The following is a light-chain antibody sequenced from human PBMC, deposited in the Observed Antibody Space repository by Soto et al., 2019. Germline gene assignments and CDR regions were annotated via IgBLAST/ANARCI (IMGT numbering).Light chain of an antibody. CDR3: QQYNNWPPVA. CDR2: GAS. CDR1: QSVSSN. Sequence: EIVMTQSPATLSVSPGERATLSCRASQSVSSNLAWYQQKPGQAPRLLIYGASTRATGIPARFSGSGSGTEFALTISSLQSEDFAVYYCQQYNNWPPVAFGQGTKVEIK. J-gene: IGKJ1*01. V-gene: IGKV3-15*01.